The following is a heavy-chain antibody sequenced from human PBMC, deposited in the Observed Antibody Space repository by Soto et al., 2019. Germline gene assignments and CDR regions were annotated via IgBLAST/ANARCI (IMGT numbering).Heavy chain of an antibody. V-gene: IGHV1-18*04. CDR1: GYTFTTYG. J-gene: IGHJ6*02. CDR3: AREVVHMDL. CDR2: VSPYNGDT. Sequence: QVLLVQSGAEVKKPGASVKVSCKASGYTFTTYGIHWVRQAPGQGLEWMGWVSPYNGDTTYAQNFQGRVTMTTDTSTRTAYMELRSRRSDDTAVYDCAREVVHMDLWGQGTTVTVFS. D-gene: IGHD2-2*01.